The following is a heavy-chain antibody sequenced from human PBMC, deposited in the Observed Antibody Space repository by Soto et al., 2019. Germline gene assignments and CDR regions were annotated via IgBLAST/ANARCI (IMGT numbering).Heavy chain of an antibody. V-gene: IGHV3-23*01. Sequence: GGPLRLSCAASGFTFSSYAMTWVRQAPGKGLEWVSGISGSGATTSYADSVKGRFTVSRDNSKNTLYHQMNSLRAEDTAVYYCARDYRSYGPFDYWGQGTLVTVSS. D-gene: IGHD5-18*01. CDR1: GFTFSSYA. J-gene: IGHJ4*02. CDR3: ARDYRSYGPFDY. CDR2: ISGSGATT.